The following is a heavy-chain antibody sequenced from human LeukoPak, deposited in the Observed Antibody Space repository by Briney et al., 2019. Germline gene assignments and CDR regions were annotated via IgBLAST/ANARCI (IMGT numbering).Heavy chain of an antibody. Sequence: SETLSLTCTVSGGSISSYYWSWIRQPAGKGLEWIGRIYTSGSTNYNPSLKSRVTMSVDTSKNQFSLKLSSVTAADTAVYYCARQPSSGLYSQIDYWGQGTLVTVSS. D-gene: IGHD6-19*01. CDR1: GGSISSYY. V-gene: IGHV4-4*07. J-gene: IGHJ4*02. CDR3: ARQPSSGLYSQIDY. CDR2: IYTSGST.